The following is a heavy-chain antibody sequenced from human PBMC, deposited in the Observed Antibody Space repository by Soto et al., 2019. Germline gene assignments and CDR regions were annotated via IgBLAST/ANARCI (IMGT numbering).Heavy chain of an antibody. CDR1: GVTFSDSW. CDR3: ASLGRHG. CDR2: IKQDGSEK. D-gene: IGHD3-16*01. V-gene: IGHV3-7*01. Sequence: PWWSLGLSCAASGVTFSDSWMDWVRQAPGKGPEWVANIKQDGSEKNYVDSVKGRFTISRDNAKNSLYLQMNSLRAEDTAVYYCASLGRHGWGQGTTVTVSS. J-gene: IGHJ6*02.